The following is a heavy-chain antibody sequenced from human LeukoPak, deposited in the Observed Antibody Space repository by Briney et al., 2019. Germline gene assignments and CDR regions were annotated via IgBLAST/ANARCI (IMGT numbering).Heavy chain of an antibody. CDR1: GFTFSSYG. CDR2: ISYDGSNK. J-gene: IGHJ3*02. D-gene: IGHD2-15*01. CDR3: AKTQGDIVVVVAAEALYDAFDI. V-gene: IGHV3-30*18. Sequence: GGSLRLSCAASGFTFSSYGMHWVRQAPGKGLEWVAVISYDGSNKYYADSVKGRFTISRDNSKNTLYLQMNSLRAEDTAVYYCAKTQGDIVVVVAAEALYDAFDIWGQGTMVTVSS.